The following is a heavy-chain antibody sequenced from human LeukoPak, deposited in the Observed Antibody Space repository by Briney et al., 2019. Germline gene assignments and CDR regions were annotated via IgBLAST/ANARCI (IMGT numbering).Heavy chain of an antibody. CDR2: INPSDGGT. CDR3: ARESPLLYYFDY. J-gene: IGHJ4*02. CDR1: GYTFTTYF. V-gene: IGHV1-46*01. Sequence: GASVKVSCKASGYTFTTYFMHWVRQAPGQGREWMGIINPSDGGTTYAQKFQGRVTLTRDMSTSTVHMELSSLRSEDTAVYYCARESPLLYYFDYWGQGTLVTVSS.